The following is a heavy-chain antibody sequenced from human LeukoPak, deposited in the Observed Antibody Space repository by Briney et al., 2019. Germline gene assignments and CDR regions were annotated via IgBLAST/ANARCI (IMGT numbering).Heavy chain of an antibody. CDR2: INPNSGGT. J-gene: IGHJ5*02. D-gene: IGHD4-17*01. V-gene: IGHV1-2*02. Sequence: ASVKVSCKASGYTFTGYYMHWVRQAPGQGLEWMGWINPNSGGTNYAQKFQGRVTMTRDTSISTAYMELSRLRSDDTAVYYCARLSSGACHECNWFDPWGQGTLVTVSS. CDR3: ARLSSGACHECNWFDP. CDR1: GYTFTGYY.